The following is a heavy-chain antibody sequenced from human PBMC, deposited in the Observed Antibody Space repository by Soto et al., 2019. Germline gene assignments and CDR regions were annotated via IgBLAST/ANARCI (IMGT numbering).Heavy chain of an antibody. J-gene: IGHJ4*02. Sequence: PSQTLSLPCAISGDSVSSNSAACNFIRQSPSRGLEWLGRTYYRSKWYNDYAVSVKSRITVNPDTSKNQFSLQLNSVTPEDTAVYYCAREERSTGTTGYWGQGTLVTVSS. D-gene: IGHD1-7*01. CDR2: TYYRSKWYN. CDR1: GDSVSSNSAA. CDR3: AREERSTGTTGY. V-gene: IGHV6-1*01.